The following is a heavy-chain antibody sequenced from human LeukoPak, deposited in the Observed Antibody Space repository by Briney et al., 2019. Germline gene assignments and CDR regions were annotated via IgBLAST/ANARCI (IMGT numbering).Heavy chain of an antibody. Sequence: SGGSLRLSCAASGFPFTNYAVHWVRQAPGKGLEWVAFIRYDGSNKYYADSVKGRFTISRDNSKNTLYLQMNSLRAEDTAVYYCAKDDGGLVGAPFDYWGQGTLVTVSS. CDR3: AKDDGGLVGAPFDY. J-gene: IGHJ4*02. V-gene: IGHV3-30*02. D-gene: IGHD1-26*01. CDR2: IRYDGSNK. CDR1: GFPFTNYA.